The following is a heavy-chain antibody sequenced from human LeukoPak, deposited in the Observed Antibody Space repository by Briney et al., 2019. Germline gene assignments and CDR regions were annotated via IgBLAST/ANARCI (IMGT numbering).Heavy chain of an antibody. CDR3: AGGGSYLGYYFDY. D-gene: IGHD1-26*01. V-gene: IGHV3-21*01. J-gene: IGHJ4*02. Sequence: GGSLRLSCAASGFTFSSYSMNWVRQAPGKGLEWVSSISSSSSYIYYADSVKGRFTISRDNAKNSLYLQMNSLRAEGTAVYYCAGGGSYLGYYFDYWGQGTLVTVSS. CDR1: GFTFSSYS. CDR2: ISSSSSYI.